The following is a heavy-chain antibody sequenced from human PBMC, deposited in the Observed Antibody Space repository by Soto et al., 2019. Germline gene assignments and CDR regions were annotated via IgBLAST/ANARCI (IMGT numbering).Heavy chain of an antibody. Sequence: PVGSLRLSCAASGFTFSSYAMSWVRQAPGKGLEWVSAISGSGGSTYYADSVKGRFTISRDNSKNTLYLQMNSLRAEDTAVYYCAKRQWLVWVHYGMDVWGQGTTVTASS. CDR1: GFTFSSYA. CDR3: AKRQWLVWVHYGMDV. V-gene: IGHV3-23*01. D-gene: IGHD6-19*01. CDR2: ISGSGGST. J-gene: IGHJ6*02.